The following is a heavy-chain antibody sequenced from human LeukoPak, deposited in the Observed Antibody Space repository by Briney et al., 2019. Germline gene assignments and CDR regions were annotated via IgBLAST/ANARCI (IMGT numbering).Heavy chain of an antibody. J-gene: IGHJ4*02. V-gene: IGHV3-7*04. CDR2: LKEDGSEK. Sequence: PGGSLSLSCAASGFTFSSHWMTWVRQAPGKGLEWVANLKEDGSEKYYVDSVKGRFTISRDNAKNSLYLQMNSLRGDDTAVYYCARGVYYFDYWGQGTLVTVSS. CDR3: ARGVYYFDY. CDR1: GFTFSSHW.